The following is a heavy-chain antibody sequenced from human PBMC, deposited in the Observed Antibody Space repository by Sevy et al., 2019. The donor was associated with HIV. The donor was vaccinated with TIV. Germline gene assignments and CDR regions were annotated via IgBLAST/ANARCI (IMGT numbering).Heavy chain of an antibody. CDR3: ARRNGYSYGPDFDY. CDR2: IIPIFGTA. D-gene: IGHD5-18*01. J-gene: IGHJ4*02. V-gene: IGHV1-69*06. Sequence: ASVKVSCKASGGTFSSYAISWVRQAPGQGLEWMGGIIPIFGTANYAQKFQGRVPITADKSTSTAYMELSSLRSEDTAVYYCARRNGYSYGPDFDYWGQGTLVTVSS. CDR1: GGTFSSYA.